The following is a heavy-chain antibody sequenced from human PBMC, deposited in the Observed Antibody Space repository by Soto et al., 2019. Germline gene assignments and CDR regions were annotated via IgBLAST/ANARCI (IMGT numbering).Heavy chain of an antibody. D-gene: IGHD1-20*01. Sequence: GGSLRLSCAASGFTFSDYSMSWVRQAPGKGLEWVSGISGYGGSTYYADSVKGRFTISRDNSKNTLYLQMHSLRADDSAVYSCAKSYGDNWEQYFFEYWGQGTLVTVSS. CDR1: GFTFSDYS. V-gene: IGHV3-23*01. CDR3: AKSYGDNWEQYFFEY. CDR2: ISGYGGST. J-gene: IGHJ4*02.